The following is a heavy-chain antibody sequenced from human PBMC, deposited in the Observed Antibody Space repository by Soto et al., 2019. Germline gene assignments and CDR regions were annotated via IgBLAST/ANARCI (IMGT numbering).Heavy chain of an antibody. J-gene: IGHJ5*02. CDR3: ARDLYYDSRT. CDR2: IDPSDSYT. Sequence: GESLKISCKGSGYSFTSYWISWVRQMPGKGLEWMGRIDPSDSYTNYSPSFQGHVAISADKSISTAYLQWSSLRAEDTAVYYCARDLYYDSRTCGQGTLVTVSS. CDR1: GYSFTSYW. V-gene: IGHV5-10-1*01. D-gene: IGHD3-22*01.